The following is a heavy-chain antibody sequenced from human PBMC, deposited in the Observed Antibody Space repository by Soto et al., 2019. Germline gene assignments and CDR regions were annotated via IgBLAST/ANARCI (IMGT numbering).Heavy chain of an antibody. CDR2: ISYDGSYQ. CDR1: GFAFNKFG. CDR3: AKGGEVGGVLGDH. J-gene: IGHJ4*02. Sequence: QVQLLESGGGVVQPGSSLRLSCEASGFAFNKFGMHWVRQAPGKWLEWGAFISYDGSYQYYADSVQGRLTITRDNSMNTLNMQLNRLRREDTAVYYCAKGGEVGGVLGDHWGQGTLVTVSS. D-gene: IGHD1-26*01. V-gene: IGHV3-30*18.